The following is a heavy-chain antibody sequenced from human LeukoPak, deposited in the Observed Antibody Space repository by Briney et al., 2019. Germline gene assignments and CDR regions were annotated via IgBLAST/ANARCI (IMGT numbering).Heavy chain of an antibody. CDR3: ARDITFLEWSPSYYYYAMDV. CDR2: ISSSSNTI. D-gene: IGHD3-3*02. J-gene: IGHJ6*02. V-gene: IGHV3-48*04. Sequence: GGSLRLSCAASGFTFSSYAMSWVRQAPGKGLEWISYISSSSNTIYYADSVKGRFTTSRDNAKNSLYLQRNSLRAEDTAVYYCARDITFLEWSPSYYYYAMDVWGQGTTVTVSS. CDR1: GFTFSSYA.